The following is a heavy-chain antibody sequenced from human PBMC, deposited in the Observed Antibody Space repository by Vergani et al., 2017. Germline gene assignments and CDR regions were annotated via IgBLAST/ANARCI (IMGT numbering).Heavy chain of an antibody. CDR2: IRYDGSNK. D-gene: IGHD3-22*01. J-gene: IGHJ5*02. Sequence: QVQLVESGGGVVQPGGSLRLSCAASGFTFSSYGMHWVRQAPGKGLEWVAFIRYDGSNKYYADSVKGRFTISRDNSKTTLYLQMTSLRAEDTAVYYCAREPGDSSGDYPYNWFDPWGQGTLVTVSS. CDR1: GFTFSSYG. CDR3: AREPGDSSGDYPYNWFDP. V-gene: IGHV3-30*02.